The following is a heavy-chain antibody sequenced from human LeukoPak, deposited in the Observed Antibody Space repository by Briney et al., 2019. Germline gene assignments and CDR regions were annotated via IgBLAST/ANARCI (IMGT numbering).Heavy chain of an antibody. CDR1: GFTVSNAW. D-gene: IGHD3-22*01. J-gene: IGHJ4*02. V-gene: IGHV3-15*07. Sequence: GGSLRLSCAASGFTVSNAWMDWVRQAPGKGLEWVGRIKSKIDGGAIEYAAPVQGTFTISRDDSKNTLYLQMNSLKIEDTAVYFCTTSNYYYDSNAWYWGQGALVTVSS. CDR2: IKSKIDGGAI. CDR3: TTSNYYYDSNAWY.